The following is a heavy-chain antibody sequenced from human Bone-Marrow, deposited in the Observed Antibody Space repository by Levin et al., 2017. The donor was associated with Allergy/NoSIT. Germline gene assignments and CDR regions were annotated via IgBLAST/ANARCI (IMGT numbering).Heavy chain of an antibody. CDR1: GNSVTGFS. CDR2: IDPRSGDT. D-gene: IGHD6-6*01. J-gene: IGHJ3*02. V-gene: IGHV1-2*06. Sequence: GESLKISCTASGNSVTGFSMHWVRQAPGQGLEWVGRIDPRSGDTNFTQKFQGRITMTRDTSFTTASLELSRLTSADTAVYYCAGETHGSEPRRHRPHGLDMWGQGTVVIVS. CDR3: AGETHGSEPRRHRPHGLDM.